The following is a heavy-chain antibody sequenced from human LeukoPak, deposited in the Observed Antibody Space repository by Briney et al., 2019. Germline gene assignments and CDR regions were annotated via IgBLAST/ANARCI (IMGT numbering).Heavy chain of an antibody. Sequence: VKGSCKASGGTFSSCAISWLRQAPGQGLEWMGVIIPIFGTANYAQKFQGRVTITADESTSTAYMELSSLRSEDTAVYYCARDRDPSQWLVYHYWGQGTLVTVSS. J-gene: IGHJ4*02. V-gene: IGHV1-69*01. D-gene: IGHD6-19*01. CDR3: ARDRDPSQWLVYHY. CDR1: GGTFSSCA. CDR2: IIPIFGTA.